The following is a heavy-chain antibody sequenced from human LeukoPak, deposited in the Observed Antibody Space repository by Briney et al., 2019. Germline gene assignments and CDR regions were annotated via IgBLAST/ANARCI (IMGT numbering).Heavy chain of an antibody. D-gene: IGHD3-3*01. CDR3: AGGGYDFWSGYHYMDV. CDR1: GFTFSSYS. J-gene: IGHJ6*03. Sequence: GGSLRLSCAASGFTFSSYSMNWVRQAPGKGPEWVSYISSSSSTIYYADSVKGRFTISRDNAKNSLYLQMNSLRAEDTAVYYCAGGGYDFWSGYHYMDVWGKGTTVTVSS. CDR2: ISSSSSTI. V-gene: IGHV3-48*01.